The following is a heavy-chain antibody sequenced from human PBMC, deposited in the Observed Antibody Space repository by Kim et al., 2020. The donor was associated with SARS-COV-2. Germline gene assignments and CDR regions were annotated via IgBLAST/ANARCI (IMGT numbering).Heavy chain of an antibody. J-gene: IGHJ4*02. Sequence: SETLSLTCLVSGGSVSSLYHWNWVRQPPGKGLEWIGEIDWSESANYSPSLRSRVTISVDASKNQFSLKLTSVTAADTAIYYCVGLRGGAGGAGYWGQGTLVTVSS. CDR3: VGLRGGAGGAGY. CDR2: IDWSESA. D-gene: IGHD1-26*01. CDR1: GGSVSSLYH. V-gene: IGHV4-59*02.